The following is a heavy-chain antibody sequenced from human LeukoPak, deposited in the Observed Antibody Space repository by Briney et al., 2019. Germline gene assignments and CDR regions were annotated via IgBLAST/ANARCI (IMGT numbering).Heavy chain of an antibody. D-gene: IGHD2-2*01. Sequence: ASVKVSCKAPGYTFTDYYMHWVRQAPGQGFEWMGWINPNDGDTNYAQKFQGRVTTTRDTSISTAHMEVSRLRSDDTAVYYCARANFLYCSSTTCLFDYWGQGTLVTVSS. V-gene: IGHV1-2*02. J-gene: IGHJ4*02. CDR3: ARANFLYCSSTTCLFDY. CDR1: GYTFTDYY. CDR2: INPNDGDT.